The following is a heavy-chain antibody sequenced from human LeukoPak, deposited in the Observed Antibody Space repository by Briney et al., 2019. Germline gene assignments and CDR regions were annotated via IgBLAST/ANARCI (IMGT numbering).Heavy chain of an antibody. D-gene: IGHD3-22*01. CDR3: AKVNYYESSGYYDY. CDR2: VSTDGGSK. V-gene: IGHV3-30*18. Sequence: GGSLRLSCAPSGFTFSRHGMHWVRQAPGKGLEWVAVVSTDGGSKYYADSVKGRFTISRDNSKNTLYLQMNSLRAEDTAVYYCAKVNYYESSGYYDYWGQGTLVTVSS. J-gene: IGHJ4*02. CDR1: GFTFSRHG.